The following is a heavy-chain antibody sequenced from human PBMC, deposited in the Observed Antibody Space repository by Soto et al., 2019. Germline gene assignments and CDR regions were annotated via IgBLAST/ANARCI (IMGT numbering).Heavy chain of an antibody. CDR2: IRGSGSNT. J-gene: IGHJ5*02. CDR1: GFTFSSYA. V-gene: IGHV3-23*01. Sequence: GGSLRLSCAASGFTFSSYAMGWVRQAPGKGLEWVSAIRGSGSNTYYADSVRGRFTTSRDNSKNTLYLQMNSLRAEDTAVYYCAKGSTTSSLVWFDPWGPGTLVTVSS. D-gene: IGHD2-2*01. CDR3: AKGSTTSSLVWFDP.